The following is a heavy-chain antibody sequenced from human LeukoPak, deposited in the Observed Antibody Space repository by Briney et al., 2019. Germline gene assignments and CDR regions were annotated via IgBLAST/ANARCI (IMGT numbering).Heavy chain of an antibody. J-gene: IGHJ4*02. CDR3: ASTGRRQQLVFDY. Sequence: GASVKVSCKASGGTFSSYAISWARQAPGQGLEWMGGIIPIFGTANYAQKFQGRVTITTDESTSTAYMELSSLRSEDTAVYYCASTGRRQQLVFDYWGQGTLVTVSS. CDR1: GGTFSSYA. D-gene: IGHD6-13*01. CDR2: IIPIFGTA. V-gene: IGHV1-69*05.